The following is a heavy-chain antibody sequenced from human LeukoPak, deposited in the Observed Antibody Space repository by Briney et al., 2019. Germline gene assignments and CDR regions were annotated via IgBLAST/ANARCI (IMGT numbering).Heavy chain of an antibody. Sequence: GGSLRLSCAASGFTFSSYAMSWVRQAPGKGLEWVSAISGSGGSTYYADSVKGRFTISRDNSKNTLYLQMNSLRAEDTAVYYCAKDLTQLGRSPDAFDIWGQGTMVTVSS. CDR2: ISGSGGST. J-gene: IGHJ3*02. CDR3: AKDLTQLGRSPDAFDI. V-gene: IGHV3-23*01. CDR1: GFTFSSYA. D-gene: IGHD7-27*01.